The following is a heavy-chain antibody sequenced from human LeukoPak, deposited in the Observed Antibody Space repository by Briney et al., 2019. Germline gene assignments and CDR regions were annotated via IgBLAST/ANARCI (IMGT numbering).Heavy chain of an antibody. CDR3: ALSYMDV. CDR2: IYHSGST. Sequence: SETLSLTCTVSGYSISSGYYWGWIRQPPGKGLEWIGSIYHSGSTYYNPSLKSRVTISVDTSKNQFSLKLSSVTAADTAVYYCALSYMDVWGKGTTVTVSS. CDR1: GYSISSGYY. V-gene: IGHV4-38-2*02. J-gene: IGHJ6*03.